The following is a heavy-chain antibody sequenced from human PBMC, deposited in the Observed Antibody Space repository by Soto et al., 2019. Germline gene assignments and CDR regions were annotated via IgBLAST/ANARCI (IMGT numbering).Heavy chain of an antibody. CDR1: GFTFSSFS. V-gene: IGHV3-30-3*01. J-gene: IGHJ4*02. D-gene: IGHD6-19*01. CDR2: ISYDGSSK. Sequence: QVQLVDSGGGVVQPGGSLRLSCVASGFTFSSFSLHWVRQAPGKGLEWLALISYDGSSKYNADSVKGRFTISRENSNNTLHLQLSSLRPEDTAVYYCARTTAVAGTPEFDYWGQGALVTVSS. CDR3: ARTTAVAGTPEFDY.